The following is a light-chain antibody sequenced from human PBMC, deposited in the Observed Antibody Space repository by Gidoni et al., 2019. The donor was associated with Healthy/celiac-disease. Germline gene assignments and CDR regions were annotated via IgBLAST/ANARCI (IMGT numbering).Light chain of an antibody. CDR2: GAS. J-gene: IGKJ1*01. CDR3: QQYGSSLWT. CDR1: QSVSSSY. V-gene: IGKV3-20*01. Sequence: EIVLPQSPGTLSLSPWERATLSCRASQSVSSSYLAWYQQKPGQAPRLLIYGASSRATGIPDRFSGSGSGTDFTLTISRLEPEDFAVYYCQQYGSSLWTFGQGTKVEIK.